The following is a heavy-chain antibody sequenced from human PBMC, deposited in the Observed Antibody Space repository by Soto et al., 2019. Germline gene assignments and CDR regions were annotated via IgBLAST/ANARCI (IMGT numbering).Heavy chain of an antibody. D-gene: IGHD6-13*01. CDR3: ARVGAAARSYYYYGMDV. J-gene: IGHJ6*02. CDR1: GYTFTGYY. CDR2: INPNSGGT. Sequence: ASVKVSCKASGYTFTGYYMHWVRQAPGQGLEWMGWINPNSGGTNYAQKFQGWVTTTRDTSISTAYMELSRLRSDDTAVYYCARVGAAARSYYYYGMDVWGQGTTVTVSS. V-gene: IGHV1-2*04.